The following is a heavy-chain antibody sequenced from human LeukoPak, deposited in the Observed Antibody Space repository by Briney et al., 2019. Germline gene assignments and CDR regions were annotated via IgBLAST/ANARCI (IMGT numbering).Heavy chain of an antibody. Sequence: KASETLSLTCTVSGGSISSYYWSWIRQPPGKGLEWIGYIYYSGSTNYNPSLKSRVTISADTSKNQFSLKLSSVTAADTAVYYCARERYSSGWYPTIDYWGQGTLVTVSS. CDR2: IYYSGST. CDR1: GGSISSYY. V-gene: IGHV4-59*12. J-gene: IGHJ4*02. CDR3: ARERYSSGWYPTIDY. D-gene: IGHD6-19*01.